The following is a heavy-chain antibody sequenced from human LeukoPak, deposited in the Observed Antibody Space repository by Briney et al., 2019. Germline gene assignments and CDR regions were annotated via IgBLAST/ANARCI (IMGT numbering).Heavy chain of an antibody. D-gene: IGHD3-10*01. CDR1: GYNFTYYG. V-gene: IGHV7-4-1*02. CDR3: ARRKGAREFYYFDF. J-gene: IGHJ4*02. CDR2: INTNTGNP. Sequence: GASVKVSCKASGYNFTYYGMNWVRQAPGQELEWMGWINTNTGNPTYAQGFTGQYVFSLDTSVSTAYLQISSLKAEDTAVYYCARRKGAREFYYFDFWGQGTLVTVSS.